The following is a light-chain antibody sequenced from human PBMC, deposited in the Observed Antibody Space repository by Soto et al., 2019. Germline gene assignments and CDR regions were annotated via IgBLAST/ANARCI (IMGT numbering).Light chain of an antibody. V-gene: IGLV1-51*01. CDR2: DNN. J-gene: IGLJ2*01. CDR1: SSNIGNNY. CDR3: GTLDGSLRAVV. Sequence: QSVLTQPPSVSAAPGQKVTISCSGSSSNIGNNYVSWYQQLPGTAPKLLIYDNNKRPSGIPDRFSGSKSGTSATLGITGLQTGDEADYYCGTLDGSLRAVVFGGGTQLTVL.